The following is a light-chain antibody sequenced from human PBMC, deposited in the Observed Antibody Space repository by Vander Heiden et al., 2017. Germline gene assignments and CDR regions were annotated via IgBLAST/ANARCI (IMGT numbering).Light chain of an antibody. CDR3: QHYNGYPWT. Sequence: DIQMTQSPSTLSASVGDRVTITCRASQSISSSLAWYQQKPGKAPKSLIYAASSLESGVPSRFSGSGAGTVFTLTISSLQPDEFATYYCQHYNGYPWTFGQGTKVEIK. J-gene: IGKJ1*01. CDR1: QSISSS. CDR2: AAS. V-gene: IGKV1-5*01.